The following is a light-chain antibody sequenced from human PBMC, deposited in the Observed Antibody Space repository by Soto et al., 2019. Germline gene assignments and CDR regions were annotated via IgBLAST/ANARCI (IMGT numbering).Light chain of an antibody. J-gene: IGKJ1*01. CDR3: QQYMSSVT. CDR1: QSVDTTF. V-gene: IGKV3-20*01. Sequence: EIVLTQSPGSLSLSPGQRATLSCRASQSVDTTFFAWYQKKPGQAPRLLIYGASKRATGIPDRFSGSGSGTASTLIISRLEPEDLAVYYCQQYMSSVTFGQGTKVEIK. CDR2: GAS.